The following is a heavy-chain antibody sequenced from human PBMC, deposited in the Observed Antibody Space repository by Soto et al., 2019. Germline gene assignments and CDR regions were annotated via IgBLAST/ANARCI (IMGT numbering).Heavy chain of an antibody. J-gene: IGHJ4*02. CDR1: GGSISSYY. D-gene: IGHD5-18*01. CDR3: ARSPYNYFDY. CDR2: IYYSGST. Sequence: SETLSLTCTVSGGSISSYYWSWIRQPPGKGLEWIGYIYYSGSTNYNPSLKSRVTISVDTSKNQFSLKLSSVTAADTAVYYCARSPYNYFDYWGQGTLVTVSS. V-gene: IGHV4-59*08.